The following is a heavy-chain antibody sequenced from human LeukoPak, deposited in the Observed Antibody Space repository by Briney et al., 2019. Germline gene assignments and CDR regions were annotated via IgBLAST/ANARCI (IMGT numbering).Heavy chain of an antibody. CDR2: IYYSGST. D-gene: IGHD6-13*01. J-gene: IGHJ4*02. Sequence: SETLSLTCTVSGGSISSSSYYWGWIRQPPGRGLEWIGSIYYSGSTYYNPSLKSRVTISVDTSKNQFSLKLSSVTAADTAVYYCASPGPGIAAAGTGYWGQGTLVTVSS. CDR3: ASPGPGIAAAGTGY. V-gene: IGHV4-39*07. CDR1: GGSISSSSYY.